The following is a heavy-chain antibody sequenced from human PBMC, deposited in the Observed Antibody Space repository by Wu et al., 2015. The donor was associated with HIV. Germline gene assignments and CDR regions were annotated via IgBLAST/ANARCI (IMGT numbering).Heavy chain of an antibody. V-gene: IGHV1-69*13. D-gene: IGHD4-23*01. CDR3: ARPDYGGNSDLYYYYAMDV. CDR2: IIPIFDKA. Sequence: QVQLVQSGAEVKKPGSSVKVSCKASGDTFSSYAISWVRQAPGQGLEWMGRIIPIFDKANYAQKFQGRITITANESTSTAYMELSSLRSEDTAVYYCARPDYGGNSDLYYYYAMDVWGQGTTVTVSS. CDR1: GDTFSSYA. J-gene: IGHJ6*02.